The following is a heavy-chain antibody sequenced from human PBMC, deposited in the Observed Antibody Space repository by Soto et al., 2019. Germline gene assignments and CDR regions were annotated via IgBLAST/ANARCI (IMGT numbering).Heavy chain of an antibody. CDR2: INHSGST. D-gene: IGHD3-3*01. Sequence: SETPSLTCAVYGGSFSGYYWSWIRQPPGKGLEWIGEINHSGSTNYNPSLKSRVTISVDTSKNQFSLKLSSVTAADTAVYYCARLTYYDFWSGYPGPSLGMDVWGQGTTVTVSS. CDR1: GGSFSGYY. V-gene: IGHV4-34*01. J-gene: IGHJ6*02. CDR3: ARLTYYDFWSGYPGPSLGMDV.